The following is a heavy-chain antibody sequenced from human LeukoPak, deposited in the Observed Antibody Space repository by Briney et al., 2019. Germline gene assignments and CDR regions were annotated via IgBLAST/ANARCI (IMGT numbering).Heavy chain of an antibody. V-gene: IGHV4-39*01. Sequence: SETLSLTCTVSGGSISSSSYYWGWMRQPPGKGREWSGSIYYSGSTYYNPSLKSRVTISVDTSKNQFSLKLSSVTAADTAVYYCASRSALIAVAGRRTYYFDYWGQGTLVTVSS. CDR1: GGSISSSSYY. J-gene: IGHJ4*02. CDR3: ASRSALIAVAGRRTYYFDY. CDR2: IYYSGST. D-gene: IGHD6-19*01.